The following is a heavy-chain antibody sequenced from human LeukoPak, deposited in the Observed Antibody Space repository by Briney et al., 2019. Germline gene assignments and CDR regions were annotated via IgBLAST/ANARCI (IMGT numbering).Heavy chain of an antibody. J-gene: IGHJ4*02. Sequence: GGSLRLSCAASGFAFSSYWLHWVRQAPGKGLVWVSLVNSDGSSTNYADSVEGRFTVSRDNAKNTLFLQMNSLRVEDTALYYCVSGDYGNYWGQGTLVTVSS. CDR2: VNSDGSST. CDR3: VSGDYGNY. D-gene: IGHD4-17*01. CDR1: GFAFSSYW. V-gene: IGHV3-74*01.